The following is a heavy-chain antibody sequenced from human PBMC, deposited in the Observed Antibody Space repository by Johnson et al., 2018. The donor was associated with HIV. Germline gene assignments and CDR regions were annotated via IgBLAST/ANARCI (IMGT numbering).Heavy chain of an antibody. CDR1: GFTFDNYG. Sequence: EVQLVESGGRVVRPGESLRLSCEASGFTFDNYGMSWVRQGPGKGLEWVSGSSWNGGRTSYADSVKGRFIISRDNAKNSLYLQMNRLRVEDTALYYCAKDRVEVGYGDYWASDMWGRGTMVIVSS. D-gene: IGHD4-17*01. CDR3: AKDRVEVGYGDYWASDM. CDR2: SSWNGGRT. V-gene: IGHV3-20*04. J-gene: IGHJ3*02.